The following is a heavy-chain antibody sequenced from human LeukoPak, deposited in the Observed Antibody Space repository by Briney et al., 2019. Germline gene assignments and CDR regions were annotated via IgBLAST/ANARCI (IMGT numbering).Heavy chain of an antibody. D-gene: IGHD5-18*01. V-gene: IGHV1-8*03. CDR1: GYTFTSYD. CDR3: ARGPSNTAVYYYYYYMDV. J-gene: IGHJ6*03. CDR2: MNPNSGNT. Sequence: GASVKVSCKASGYTFTSYDINWVRQATGQGLEWMGWMNPNSGNTGYAQKFQGRVTITRNTSISTAYMELGSLRSEDTAVYYCARGPSNTAVYYYYYYMDVWGKGTTVTVSS.